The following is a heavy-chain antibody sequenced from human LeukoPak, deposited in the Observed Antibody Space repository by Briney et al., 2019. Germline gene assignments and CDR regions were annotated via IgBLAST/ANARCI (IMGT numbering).Heavy chain of an antibody. V-gene: IGHV4-59*08. J-gene: IGHJ4*02. Sequence: SETLSLTCTVSGGSISSYYWSWIRQPPGKGLEWIGYIYYSGSTNYNPSLKSRVTISVDTSKNQFSLKLSSVTAADTAVYSCARGHGDYGFYYFDYWGQGTLVTVSS. CDR1: GGSISSYY. CDR2: IYYSGST. D-gene: IGHD4-17*01. CDR3: ARGHGDYGFYYFDY.